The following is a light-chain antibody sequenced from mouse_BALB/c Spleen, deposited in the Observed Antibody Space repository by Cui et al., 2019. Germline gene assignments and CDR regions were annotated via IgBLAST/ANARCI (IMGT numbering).Light chain of an antibody. CDR1: SSVSY. CDR3: QQWSSNPFT. J-gene: IGKJ4*01. Sequence: QLVLTQSPALMSASPGEKVTMTCSASSSVSYMYWYQQKPRSSPKPWIYLTSNLASGVPARFSGSGSGTSYSLTISSMEAEDAATYYCQQWSSNPFTFGSRTKLEIK. CDR2: LTS. V-gene: IGKV4-68*01.